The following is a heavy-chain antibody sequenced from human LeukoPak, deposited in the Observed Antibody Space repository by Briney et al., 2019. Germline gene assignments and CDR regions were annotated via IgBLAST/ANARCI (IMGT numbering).Heavy chain of an antibody. V-gene: IGHV3-21*01. CDR2: ISSSSSYI. CDR3: ARDYPGGVVITIKSPGPNDAFDI. J-gene: IGHJ3*02. D-gene: IGHD3-22*01. Sequence: GGSLRLSCVASGFTFSSYSMNWVRQAPGKGLEWVSSISSSSSYIYYADSVKGRFTISRDNAKNSLYLQMNSLRAEDTAVYYCARDYPGGVVITIKSPGPNDAFDIWGQGTMVTVSS. CDR1: GFTFSSYS.